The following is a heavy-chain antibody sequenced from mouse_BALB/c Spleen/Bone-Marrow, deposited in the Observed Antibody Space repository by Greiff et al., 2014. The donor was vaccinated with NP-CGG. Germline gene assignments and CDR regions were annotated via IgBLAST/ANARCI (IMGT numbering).Heavy chain of an antibody. Sequence: QVQLQQSGAELVKPGASVKLSCKASGYTFTSYWMHWVKQRPGQGLEWIGEINPSNGRTNYNEKFKSKATLTVDKSSSTAYMQLSSLTSKDSAVYYCARCYYGNYFDYWGQGTTLTVSS. CDR2: INPSNGRT. V-gene: IGHV1S81*02. D-gene: IGHD2-1*01. J-gene: IGHJ2*01. CDR3: ARCYYGNYFDY. CDR1: GYTFTSYW.